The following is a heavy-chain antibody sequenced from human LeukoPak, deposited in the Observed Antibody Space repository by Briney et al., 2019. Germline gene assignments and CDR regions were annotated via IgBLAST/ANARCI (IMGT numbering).Heavy chain of an antibody. V-gene: IGHV4-34*01. CDR1: GGSFSGYY. CDR2: INHSGST. Sequence: SETLSLTCAVYGGSFSGYYWSWIRQPPGKGLEWIGEINHSGSTNYNPSLKSRVTISVDTSKNQFSLKLSSVTAADTAVYYCASCSSSWPNYYYMDVWGKGTTVTVSS. CDR3: ASCSSSWPNYYYMDV. J-gene: IGHJ6*03. D-gene: IGHD6-13*01.